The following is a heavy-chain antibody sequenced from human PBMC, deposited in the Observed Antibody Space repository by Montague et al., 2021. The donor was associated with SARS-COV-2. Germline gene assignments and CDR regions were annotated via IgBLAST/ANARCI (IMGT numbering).Heavy chain of an antibody. D-gene: IGHD3-3*01. CDR1: AGSINNYY. Sequence: SETLSLTCTVSAGSINNYYWSWIRQSAGKGLQWIGRIYPSGGTNYNPSPKSRVTVSVDTSKSQFSLNLNSQTVAATAVSYCASSYGAGYYGFDYWGQGIPVTVSS. V-gene: IGHV4-4*07. CDR2: IYPSGGT. CDR3: ASSYGAGYYGFDY. J-gene: IGHJ4*02.